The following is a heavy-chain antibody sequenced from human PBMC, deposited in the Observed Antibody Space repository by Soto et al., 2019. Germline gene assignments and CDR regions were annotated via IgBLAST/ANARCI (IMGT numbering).Heavy chain of an antibody. CDR2: IWYDGSNK. D-gene: IGHD6-19*01. CDR1: GFTFSSYG. J-gene: IGHJ4*02. CDR3: ARDRESSGWYFGY. Sequence: QVQLVESGGGVVQPGRSLRLSCAASGFTFSSYGMHWVRQAPGKGLEWVAVIWYDGSNKYYADSVKGRFTISRDNSKNTLYLQMNSLRAEDTAVYYCARDRESSGWYFGYWGQGTLVTVSS. V-gene: IGHV3-33*01.